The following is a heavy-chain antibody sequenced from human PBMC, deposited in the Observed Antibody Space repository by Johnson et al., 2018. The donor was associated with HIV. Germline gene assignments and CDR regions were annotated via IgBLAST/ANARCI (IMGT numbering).Heavy chain of an antibody. V-gene: IGHV3-53*01. D-gene: IGHD2-8*01. Sequence: VQLVESGGGLVKPGGSLRLSCAASGFTVSSNYMSWVRQAPGKGLEWVSIIYSDGSTYFADSVKGRFPISRDNSKNTLFLQMNSLRVEDTAVYYCARLKNGAFDIWGQGTMVTVSS. CDR3: ARLKNGAFDI. CDR2: IYSDGST. J-gene: IGHJ3*02. CDR1: GFTVSSNY.